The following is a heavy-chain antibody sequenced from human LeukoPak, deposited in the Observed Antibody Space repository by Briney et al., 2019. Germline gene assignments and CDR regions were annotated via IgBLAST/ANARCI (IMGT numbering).Heavy chain of an antibody. CDR1: GGSFSGYY. Sequence: SETLSLTCAVYGGSFSGYYWSWIRQPPGKGLEWIGEINHSGSTNHNPSLKSRVTISVDTSKNQLSLKLSSVTAADTAVYYCATTHRIVGATYYFDYWGQGTLVTVSS. CDR3: ATTHRIVGATYYFDY. J-gene: IGHJ4*02. D-gene: IGHD1-26*01. V-gene: IGHV4-34*01. CDR2: INHSGST.